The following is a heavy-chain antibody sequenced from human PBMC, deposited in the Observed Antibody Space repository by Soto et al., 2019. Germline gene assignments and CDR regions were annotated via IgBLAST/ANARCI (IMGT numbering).Heavy chain of an antibody. V-gene: IGHV1-46*01. D-gene: IGHD1-7*01. Sequence: GASVKVSCKASGYTFTSYYMHWVRQAPGQGLEWMGIINPSGGSTSYAQKFQGRVTMTRDTSTRTAYMELNSLRSQDTAVYFCARDDGWNYRYYDMEVWGQGTTVTVSS. J-gene: IGHJ6*02. CDR1: GYTFTSYY. CDR2: INPSGGST. CDR3: ARDDGWNYRYYDMEV.